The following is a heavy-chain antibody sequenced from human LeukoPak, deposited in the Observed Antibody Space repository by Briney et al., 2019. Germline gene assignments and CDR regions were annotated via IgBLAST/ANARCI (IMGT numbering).Heavy chain of an antibody. CDR1: GFTFSSYA. CDR2: ISYDGSNK. D-gene: IGHD3-22*01. V-gene: IGHV3-30-3*01. J-gene: IGHJ4*02. CDR3: ARDPRGDYYDSSGYYPNFDY. Sequence: GRSLRLSCAASGFTFSSYAMHWVRQAPGKGLEWVAVISYDGSNKYYADSVKGRFTISRDNSKNTLYLQMNSLRAEDTAVYYCARDPRGDYYDSSGYYPNFDYWGQGTLVTVSS.